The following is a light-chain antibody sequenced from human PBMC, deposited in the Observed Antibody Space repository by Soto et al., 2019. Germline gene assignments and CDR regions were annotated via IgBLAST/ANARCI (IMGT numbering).Light chain of an antibody. V-gene: IGLV7-46*01. CDR1: TGAVTNGHY. J-gene: IGLJ1*01. Sequence: QAVVTQEPSLTVSPVGTVTLTCGSSTGAVTNGHYPYWFQQKPGQAPRPLIYDTTNRHSWTPARFSGSLLGGKAALTLSGAQPEDEAEYYCLLSYNGPYVFGTGTKVTVL. CDR2: DTT. CDR3: LLSYNGPYV.